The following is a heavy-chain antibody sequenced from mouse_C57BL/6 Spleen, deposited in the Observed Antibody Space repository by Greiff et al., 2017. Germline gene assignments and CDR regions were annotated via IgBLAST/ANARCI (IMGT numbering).Heavy chain of an antibody. CDR1: GYTFTSYW. J-gene: IGHJ2*01. D-gene: IGHD1-1*01. CDR2: IDPSDSYT. CDR3: ARSGSSRGYFDY. V-gene: IGHV1-50*01. Sequence: VQLQQPGAELVKPGASVKLSCKASGYTFTSYWMQWVKQRPGQGLEWIGEIDPSDSYTNYNQKFKGKATLTVDTSSSTAYMQLSSLTSEDSAVYYCARSGSSRGYFDYWGQGTTLTVSS.